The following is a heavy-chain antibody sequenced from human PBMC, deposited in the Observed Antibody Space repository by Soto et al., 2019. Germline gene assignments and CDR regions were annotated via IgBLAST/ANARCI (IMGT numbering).Heavy chain of an antibody. CDR3: ARGPDSDFWSAYYTPLYFDY. CDR1: GGSISSGGYY. D-gene: IGHD3-3*01. Sequence: PSETLSLTCTVSGGSISSGGYYWSWIRQHPGKGLEWIGYIYYSGSTYYNPSLKSRVTISVDTSKNQLSLKLSSVTAADTAVYYCARGPDSDFWSAYYTPLYFDYWGQGTLVTVSS. J-gene: IGHJ4*02. CDR2: IYYSGST. V-gene: IGHV4-31*03.